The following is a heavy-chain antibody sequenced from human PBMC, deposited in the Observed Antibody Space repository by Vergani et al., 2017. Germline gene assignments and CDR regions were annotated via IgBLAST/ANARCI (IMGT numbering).Heavy chain of an antibody. Sequence: EVQLLESGGGLVQPGGSLRLSCAASGFTFSSYAMSWVRQAPGKGLEWVSAISGSGGSTYYADSVKGRFTISRDNSKTTLYLQMNSLRAEDTAVYYCVTFDFWSGYSENDFDYWGQGTLVTVSS. J-gene: IGHJ4*02. CDR2: ISGSGGST. D-gene: IGHD3-3*01. V-gene: IGHV3-23*01. CDR1: GFTFSSYA. CDR3: VTFDFWSGYSENDFDY.